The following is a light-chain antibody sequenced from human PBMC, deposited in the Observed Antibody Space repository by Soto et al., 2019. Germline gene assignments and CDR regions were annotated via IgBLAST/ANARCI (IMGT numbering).Light chain of an antibody. J-gene: IGKJ1*01. CDR3: QQYDQWWT. CDR1: QNISIY. CDR2: DAS. Sequence: EIVLTQSPATVSLSPGERATLSCRASQNISIYLAWYQQKPGQAPRLLIYDASNRATGIPARFSGSGSGTEYSLTISSLQSEDFGVYFCQQYDQWWTFGQGTKVDIK. V-gene: IGKV3-11*01.